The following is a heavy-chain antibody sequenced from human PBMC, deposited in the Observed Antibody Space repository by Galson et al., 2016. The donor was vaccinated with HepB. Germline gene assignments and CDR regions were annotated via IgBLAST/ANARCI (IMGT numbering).Heavy chain of an antibody. CDR3: VQSRRVTTETRTFRAWFDP. Sequence: PALVKPTQTLTLTCTFSGFSLNTHGVGVGWIRQPPGKALEWLALIYWDGDYRLRPSLRSRLTITMDTSRNQVVLTMTNMDPVDTGTYYCVQSRRVTTETRTFRAWFDPWGQGALVTVSS. D-gene: IGHD2-21*02. CDR1: GFSLNTHGVG. J-gene: IGHJ5*02. V-gene: IGHV2-5*02. CDR2: IYWDGDY.